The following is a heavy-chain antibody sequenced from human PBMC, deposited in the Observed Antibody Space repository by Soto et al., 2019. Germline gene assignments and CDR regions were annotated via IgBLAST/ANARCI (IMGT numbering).Heavy chain of an antibody. CDR2: IYYTGTT. Sequence: PSETLSLTGTVCGGSVSSSFFYWSWVRQPPGQRLEWIGYIYYTGTTNYNPSLASRVAMSVDTSKKQFTLNLRSLTAADTARYYCARLRTSRGWSLFDSWGQGMLVAFSS. J-gene: IGHJ4*02. V-gene: IGHV4-61*01. CDR3: ARLRTSRGWSLFDS. D-gene: IGHD6-19*01. CDR1: GGSVSSSFFY.